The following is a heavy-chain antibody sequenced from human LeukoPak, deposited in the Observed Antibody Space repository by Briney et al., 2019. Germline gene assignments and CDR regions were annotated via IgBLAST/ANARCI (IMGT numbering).Heavy chain of an antibody. CDR3: ARGGFCSGGSCYSSFDY. V-gene: IGHV1-69*01. Sequence: GASVKVSCKASGGTFSSYAISWVRQAPGQGLEWMGGIIPIFGTANYAQKFQGRVTITADESTSTAYMELSSLRSEDTAVYYCARGGFCSGGSCYSSFDYWGQGTLVTVSS. J-gene: IGHJ4*02. D-gene: IGHD2-15*01. CDR1: GGTFSSYA. CDR2: IIPIFGTA.